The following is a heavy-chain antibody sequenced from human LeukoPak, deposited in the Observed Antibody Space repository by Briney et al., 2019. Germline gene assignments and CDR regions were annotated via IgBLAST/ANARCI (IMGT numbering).Heavy chain of an antibody. D-gene: IGHD5-24*01. Sequence: GGSLRLSCAASGFSVSSYPMSWVRQAPGEGLEWVSVISNTDGSTNYAESVKGRFTTSRGNSKNMLYLQMSSLRAEDTAVYFCAKRGWLESWGRGTLVTVSS. J-gene: IGHJ4*02. V-gene: IGHV3-23*01. CDR3: AKRGWLES. CDR1: GFSVSSYP. CDR2: ISNTDGST.